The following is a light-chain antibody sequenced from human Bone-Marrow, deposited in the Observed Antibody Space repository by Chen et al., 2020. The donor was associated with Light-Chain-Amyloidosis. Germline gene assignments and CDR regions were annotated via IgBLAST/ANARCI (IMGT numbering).Light chain of an antibody. CDR2: RNP. CDR3: AAWDGSLSGYV. V-gene: IGLV1-47*01. CDR1: SSYIGINY. J-gene: IGLJ1*01. Sequence: QSVLTQPPSASGTPGQRVNISCYGASSYIGINYVYWYQPFPGAAPNLLIPRNPQRPSGVPDRVSASKSGTSACLAISGLRSEDEADYYCAAWDGSLSGYVFGTGTKVIVL.